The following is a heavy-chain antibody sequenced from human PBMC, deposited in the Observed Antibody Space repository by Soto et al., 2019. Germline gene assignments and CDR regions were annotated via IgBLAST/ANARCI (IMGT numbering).Heavy chain of an antibody. V-gene: IGHV4-59*08. D-gene: IGHD5-18*01. Sequence: QVQLQESGPGLVKPSETLSLTCTVSGGSISSYYWSWIRQPPGKGLEWIGYIYYSGSTNYNPSLKSRVPISVATPKNQCSLTPSSVTAADTAVHYCARRYGSCFDYWGQGTLVTVSS. CDR3: ARRYGSCFDY. CDR1: GGSISSYY. CDR2: IYYSGST. J-gene: IGHJ4*02.